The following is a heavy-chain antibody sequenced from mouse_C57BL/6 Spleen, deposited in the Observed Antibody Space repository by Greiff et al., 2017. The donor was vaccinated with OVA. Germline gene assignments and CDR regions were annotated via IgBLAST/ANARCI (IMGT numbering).Heavy chain of an antibody. D-gene: IGHD1-1*01. CDR3: ILCYGSSYYFGY. V-gene: IGHV1-15*01. J-gene: IGHJ2*01. CDR1: GYTFTDYE. Sequence: VQLQQSGAELVRPGASVTLSCKASGYTFTDYEMHWVKQTPVHGLEWIGAIDPETGGTAYNQKFKGKAILTADKSSSTAYMELRSLTSEDSAVYYCILCYGSSYYFGYWGQGTTLTVSS. CDR2: IDPETGGT.